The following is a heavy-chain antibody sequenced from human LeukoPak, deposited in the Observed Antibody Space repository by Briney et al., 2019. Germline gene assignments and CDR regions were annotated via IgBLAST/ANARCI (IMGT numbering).Heavy chain of an antibody. Sequence: GASVKVSCKASGYTFTSYVINWVRQAPGQGLEWVGWISGYNGNTKYAQKVQGRVTMTTDTSTNTAYMDLRSLRSDDTAVYSCARDPYDLLTGYYSGSGGDYWGQGTLVTVSS. V-gene: IGHV1-18*01. CDR3: ARDPYDLLTGYYSGSGGDY. CDR1: GYTFTSYV. J-gene: IGHJ4*02. CDR2: ISGYNGNT. D-gene: IGHD3-9*01.